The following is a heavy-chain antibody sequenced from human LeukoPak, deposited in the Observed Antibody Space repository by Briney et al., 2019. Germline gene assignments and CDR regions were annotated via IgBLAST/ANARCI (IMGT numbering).Heavy chain of an antibody. V-gene: IGHV3-7*03. CDR2: IKCDGSEK. CDR3: VRGRDFNSTSTYYYKSPSRTRFDS. J-gene: IGHJ4*02. CDR1: GFTLSSSW. D-gene: IGHD2-2*01. Sequence: GGSLRLSCAASGFTLSSSWMHWVCQAPEKGLEWVADIKCDGSEKYHVDSVKGRLTISRHNAKNSLYLQVNSLRAEDMTVYYCVRGRDFNSTSTYYYKSPSRTRFDSWGQGTLVTVSS.